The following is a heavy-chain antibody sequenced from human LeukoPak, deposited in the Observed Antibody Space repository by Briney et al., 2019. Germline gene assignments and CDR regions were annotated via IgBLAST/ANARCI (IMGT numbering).Heavy chain of an antibody. Sequence: GGSLRLSCRASGFTFSNYWMSWVRQAPGKGLEWVANLNEDGSEKYYADSVKGRFTISRDNSKNTLYLQMNSLRAEDTAVYYCARGRYSSGWGAFDIWGQGTMVTVSS. CDR3: ARGRYSSGWGAFDI. V-gene: IGHV3-7*01. CDR2: LNEDGSEK. D-gene: IGHD6-19*01. J-gene: IGHJ3*02. CDR1: GFTFSNYW.